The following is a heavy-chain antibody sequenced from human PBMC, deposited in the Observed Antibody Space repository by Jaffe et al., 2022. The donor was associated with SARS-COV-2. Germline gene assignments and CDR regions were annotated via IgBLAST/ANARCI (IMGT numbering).Heavy chain of an antibody. Sequence: EVQLVESGGGLVQPGRSLRLSCAASGFSVDDYAMHWVRQAPGKGLEWVSGISWNGAEIGYADSVQGRFTISRDNAKNSLHLQMNSLRAEDTALYYCTKGRLVVVVTAFEYWGQGIPVTVSS. V-gene: IGHV3-9*01. CDR2: ISWNGAEI. J-gene: IGHJ4*02. CDR3: TKGRLVVVVTAFEY. CDR1: GFSVDDYA. D-gene: IGHD2-21*02.